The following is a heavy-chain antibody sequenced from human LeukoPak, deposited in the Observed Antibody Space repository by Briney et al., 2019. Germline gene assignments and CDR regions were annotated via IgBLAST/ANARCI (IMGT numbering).Heavy chain of an antibody. D-gene: IGHD3-10*01. CDR2: ISSSSSYI. Sequence: GGSLRLSCAASGFIFSSYSMNWVRQAPGKGLEWVSSISSSSSYIYYADSVKGRFTISRDNAKDSLYLQMNSLRAEDTAVYYCVKGSGSYYYNCFDPWGQGTLVTVSS. CDR3: VKGSGSYYYNCFDP. V-gene: IGHV3-21*01. J-gene: IGHJ5*02. CDR1: GFIFSSYS.